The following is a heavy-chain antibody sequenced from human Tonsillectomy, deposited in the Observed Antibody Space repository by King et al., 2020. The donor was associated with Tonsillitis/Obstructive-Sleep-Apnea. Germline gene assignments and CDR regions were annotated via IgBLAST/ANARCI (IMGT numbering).Heavy chain of an antibody. CDR1: GFTFSNYG. CDR2: VWFDGSNK. J-gene: IGHJ3*02. Sequence: VQLVESGGGVVQPGRSLRLSCAASGFTFSNYGIHWVRQAPGKGLEWVAVVWFDGSNKSYADSVKGRFTISRFNSKNTLCLQMNSLRAEDTAVYYCARDGFNAFDIWGQGTMVTVSS. V-gene: IGHV3-33*01. CDR3: ARDGFNAFDI.